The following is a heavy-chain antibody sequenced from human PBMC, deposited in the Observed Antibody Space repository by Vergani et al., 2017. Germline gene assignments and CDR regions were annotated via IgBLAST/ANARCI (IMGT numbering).Heavy chain of an antibody. Sequence: QVQLQESGPGLVKPPGTLSLTCAVSGGSISSNNWWSWVRQTPGKGLEWIGEIYHSVINNYNPSLKSRVTISVDKSKNQFSLKLSSVTAADTAVYYCARHPGYCSGGSCYSDAFDIWGQGTMVTVSS. CDR3: ARHPGYCSGGSCYSDAFDI. V-gene: IGHV4-4*03. D-gene: IGHD2-15*01. CDR1: GGSISSNNW. CDR2: IYHSVIN. J-gene: IGHJ3*02.